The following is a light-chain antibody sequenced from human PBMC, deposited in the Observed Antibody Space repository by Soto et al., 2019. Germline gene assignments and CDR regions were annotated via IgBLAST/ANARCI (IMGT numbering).Light chain of an antibody. CDR1: QSVSSY. CDR2: DAS. J-gene: IGKJ5*01. V-gene: IGKV3-11*01. Sequence: EIVFTQSPATPSLAPGGRTTLSCRGSQSVSSYLAWYQQKPGQAPRLXXYDASTRATGIPARFSGSVSGTDFTLTISRLEPEDSAVYYGQQRSNWPSITFGQGTRLEIK. CDR3: QQRSNWPSIT.